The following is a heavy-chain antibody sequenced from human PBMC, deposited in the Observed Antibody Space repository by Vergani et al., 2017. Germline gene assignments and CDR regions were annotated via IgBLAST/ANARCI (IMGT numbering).Heavy chain of an antibody. V-gene: IGHV4-38-2*01. J-gene: IGHJ6*03. CDR1: GYSISSGYY. CDR3: ARVDTQVPATSHFYYMDV. Sequence: QLQLQESGPGLVKPSETLSLTCSVSGYSISSGYYWTWIRQPPGKGLQWIGRIYHSGSTYYKSSLSSRVTISVDTSKNQFSLKVTSVTAADTAVYYCARVDTQVPATSHFYYMDVWGKGTTVVVSS. CDR2: IYHSGST. D-gene: IGHD6-25*01.